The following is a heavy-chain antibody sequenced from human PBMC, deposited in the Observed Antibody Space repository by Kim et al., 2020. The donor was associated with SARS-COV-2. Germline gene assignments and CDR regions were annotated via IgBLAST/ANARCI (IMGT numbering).Heavy chain of an antibody. Sequence: GGSLRLSCAASGFTFSSYAMSWVRQAPGKGLEWVSTISGGDGSAYYADSVKGRFTISRDNSKNTLYLQMNSLRAEDTAVYYCAKGLVIPWGAFDIWGQGTMVTVSS. J-gene: IGHJ3*02. CDR3: AKGLVIPWGAFDI. D-gene: IGHD3-16*01. CDR2: ISGGDGSA. V-gene: IGHV3-23*01. CDR1: GFTFSSYA.